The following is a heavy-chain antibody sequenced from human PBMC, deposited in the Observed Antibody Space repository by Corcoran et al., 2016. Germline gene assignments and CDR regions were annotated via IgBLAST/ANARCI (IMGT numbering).Heavy chain of an antibody. CDR1: GFAFSNAW. Sequence: EVQLVESGGGLVKPGGSLRLSCAASGFAFSNAWMNGVRQAPGKGLEWVGRIKSKTDGGTTDYAATVKGRFTISRDDSKNTLYLQMNSLKTEDTAVYYCTTDSNMGTWIQTLDYWGQGTLVTVSS. CDR2: IKSKTDGGTT. J-gene: IGHJ4*02. CDR3: TTDSNMGTWIQTLDY. D-gene: IGHD5-18*01. V-gene: IGHV3-15*07.